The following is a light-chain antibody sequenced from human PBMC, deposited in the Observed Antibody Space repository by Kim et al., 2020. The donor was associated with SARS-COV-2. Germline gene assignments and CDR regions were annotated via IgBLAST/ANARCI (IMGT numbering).Light chain of an antibody. V-gene: IGKV1-27*01. CDR2: AAS. CDR1: QGISNY. Sequence: DIQMTQSPSSLSASVGDRVTITCRASQGISNYLAWYQQKPGKVPKFLIYAASTLLSGVPTRFSGSGYGTDFSLTISSLQPEDVATYYCQNYNGTPLTFGGGTQVDIK. J-gene: IGKJ4*01. CDR3: QNYNGTPLT.